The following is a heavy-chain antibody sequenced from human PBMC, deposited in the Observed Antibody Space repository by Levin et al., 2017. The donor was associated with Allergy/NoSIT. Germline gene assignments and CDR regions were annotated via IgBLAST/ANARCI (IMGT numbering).Heavy chain of an antibody. J-gene: IGHJ6*02. D-gene: IGHD5-12*01. Sequence: PGGSLRLSCKGSGYIFTSYWITWVRQMPGKGLEWMGRIDPSDLYPNYSPSFQGHVTITADKSISTAYLQWNTLKASDTAMYYCARLGHSNDMDVWGQGTTVTVSS. CDR3: ARLGHSNDMDV. CDR1: GYIFTSYW. CDR2: IDPSDLYP. V-gene: IGHV5-10-1*01.